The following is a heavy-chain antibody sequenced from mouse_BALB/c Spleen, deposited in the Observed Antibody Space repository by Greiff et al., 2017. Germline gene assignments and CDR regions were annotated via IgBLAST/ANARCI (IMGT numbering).Heavy chain of an antibody. D-gene: IGHD1-1*01. CDR1: GYTFTSYW. CDR2: INPSTGYT. J-gene: IGHJ4*01. Sequence: QVQLQQSGAELAKPGASVKMSCKASGYTFTSYWMHWVKQRPGQGLEWIGYINPSTGYTEYNQKFKDKATLTADKSSSTAYMQLSSLTSEDSAVYYCARITTVVATDAMDYWGQGTSVTVSS. V-gene: IGHV1-7*01. CDR3: ARITTVVATDAMDY.